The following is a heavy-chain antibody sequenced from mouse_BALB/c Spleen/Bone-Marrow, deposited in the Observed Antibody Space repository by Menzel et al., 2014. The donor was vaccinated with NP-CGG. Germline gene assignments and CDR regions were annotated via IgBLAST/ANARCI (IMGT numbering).Heavy chain of an antibody. Sequence: VQLQESGAELVKPGASVKLSCKASGYTFTSYYMYWVKQRPGQGLEWIGEINPSNGGTNFNEKFKSKATLTVDKSSSTAYMQLSSLTSEDSAVYYCTNDYLCAYWGQGTLVTVSA. V-gene: IGHV1S16*01. CDR3: TNDYLCAY. CDR2: INPSNGGT. D-gene: IGHD2-4*01. CDR1: GYTFTSYY. J-gene: IGHJ3*01.